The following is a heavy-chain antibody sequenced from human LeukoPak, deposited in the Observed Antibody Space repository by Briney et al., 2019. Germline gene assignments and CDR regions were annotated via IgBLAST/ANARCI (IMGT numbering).Heavy chain of an antibody. V-gene: IGHV3-23*01. D-gene: IGHD2-2*01. CDR1: GYFINRGYY. CDR2: ISGSGGST. CDR3: AKERRRLGYCSSTSCYSDWPFDY. Sequence: ETLSLTCTVSGYFINRGYYWGWIRQSPGKGLEWVSAISGSGGSTYYADSVKGRFTIPRDNSKNTLYLQMNSLRAEDTAVYYCAKERRRLGYCSSTSCYSDWPFDYWGQGTLVTVSS. J-gene: IGHJ4*02.